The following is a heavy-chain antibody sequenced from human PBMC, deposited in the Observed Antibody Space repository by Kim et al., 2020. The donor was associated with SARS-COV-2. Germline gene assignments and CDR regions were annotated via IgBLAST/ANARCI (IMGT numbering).Heavy chain of an antibody. Sequence: ASVKVSCKASGYTFTGYYMHWVRQAPGQGLEWMGWINPNSGGTNYAQKFQGRVTMTRDTSISTAYMELSRLRSDDTAVYYCATENQRGFSGSGADFDYWGQGTLVTVSS. D-gene: IGHD3-10*01. CDR3: ATENQRGFSGSGADFDY. J-gene: IGHJ4*02. CDR1: GYTFTGYY. V-gene: IGHV1-2*02. CDR2: INPNSGGT.